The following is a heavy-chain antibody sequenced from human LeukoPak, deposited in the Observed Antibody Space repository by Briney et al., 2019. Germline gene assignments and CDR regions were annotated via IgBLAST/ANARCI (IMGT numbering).Heavy chain of an antibody. V-gene: IGHV3-48*01. J-gene: IGHJ3*02. CDR3: ARYGDYGAFDI. D-gene: IGHD4-17*01. CDR2: ISGSSSTR. Sequence: GGSLRLSCAASGFTFRSYSMNWVRQAPGKGLEWVSYISGSSSTRYYADSVKGRFTISRGNAKNSLYLQINSLRAEDTSVYYCARYGDYGAFDIWGQGTMVTVSS. CDR1: GFTFRSYS.